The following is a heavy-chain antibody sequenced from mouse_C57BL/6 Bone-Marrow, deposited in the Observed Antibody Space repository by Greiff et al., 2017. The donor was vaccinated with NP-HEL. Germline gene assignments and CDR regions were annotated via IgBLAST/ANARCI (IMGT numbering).Heavy chain of an antibody. CDR3: ARNGGYFDF. V-gene: IGHV2-9-1*01. Sequence: VMLVESGPGLVAPSQSLSITCTVSGFSLTSYAISWVRQPPGQGLEWLGVIWPGGGTNNNSALKSRLSISKDNAKSQVFLKMNSHETDDTARYYCARNGGYFDFGGQGTTPTVSS. CDR2: IWPGGGT. J-gene: IGHJ2*01. CDR1: GFSLTSYA.